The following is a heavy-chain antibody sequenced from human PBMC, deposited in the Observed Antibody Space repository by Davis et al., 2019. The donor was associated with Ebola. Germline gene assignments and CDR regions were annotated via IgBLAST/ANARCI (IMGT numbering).Heavy chain of an antibody. J-gene: IGHJ6*02. CDR3: ARRRDGVTGLDV. Sequence: GESLKISCQASGYNFGSYWIGWVRQMSEKGLEWVGNIYPGDSDTRYRPSFQGQVTISADMSISTAFLQWNSLKVSDTGIYYCARRRDGVTGLDVWGQGTTVVVSS. D-gene: IGHD3-10*01. CDR1: GYNFGSYW. V-gene: IGHV5-51*01. CDR2: IYPGDSDT.